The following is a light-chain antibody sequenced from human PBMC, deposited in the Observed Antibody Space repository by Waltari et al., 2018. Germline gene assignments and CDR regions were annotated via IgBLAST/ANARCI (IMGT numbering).Light chain of an antibody. CDR1: SSDVGAYNY. CDR3: CSYAGTYV. CDR2: DVT. Sequence: QSALTPPRPVSGPPGQSVTISCTGTSSDVGAYNYVSWYQQHPGKAPKLMIYDVTKRPSGVPDRFSGSKSGNTASLTISGLQTEDEADYYCCSYAGTYVFGTGTKVTVL. V-gene: IGLV2-11*01. J-gene: IGLJ1*01.